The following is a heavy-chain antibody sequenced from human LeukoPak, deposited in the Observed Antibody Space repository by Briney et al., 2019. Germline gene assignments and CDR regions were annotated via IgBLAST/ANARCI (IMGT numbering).Heavy chain of an antibody. CDR2: ISYDGSNK. D-gene: IGHD5-18*01. Sequence: QTGGSLRLSCAASGFTFSSYWMSWVRQAPGKGLEWVAVISYDGSNKYYADSVKGRFTISRDNSKNTLYLQMNSLRAEDTAVYYCARERRENTGAMATQAFDIWGQGTMVTVSS. CDR1: GFTFSSYW. V-gene: IGHV3-30-3*01. J-gene: IGHJ3*02. CDR3: ARERRENTGAMATQAFDI.